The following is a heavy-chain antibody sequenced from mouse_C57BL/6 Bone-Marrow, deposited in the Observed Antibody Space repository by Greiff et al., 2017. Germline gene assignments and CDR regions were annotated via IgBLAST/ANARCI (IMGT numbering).Heavy chain of an antibody. CDR1: GYTFTDYY. Sequence: EVQLQQSGPELVKPGASVKMSCKASGYTFTDYYMHWVKQSHGKSLEWIGYIYPNNGGNGYNQKFKGNATLTVDKSSSTAYMELRRLTSEDSAVYYGASDGYYVSYFDVWGTGTTVTVSS. CDR2: IYPNNGGN. CDR3: ASDGYYVSYFDV. J-gene: IGHJ1*03. D-gene: IGHD2-3*01. V-gene: IGHV1-34*01.